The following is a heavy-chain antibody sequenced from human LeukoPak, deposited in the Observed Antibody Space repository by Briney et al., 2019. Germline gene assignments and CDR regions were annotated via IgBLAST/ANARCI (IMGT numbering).Heavy chain of an antibody. CDR3: ARSVGGHFDY. CDR2: ITSNSATI. J-gene: IGHJ4*02. Sequence: QPGVSLRLSCAASGFTFSVYSMNWVRQPPGMGLEWVSYITSNSATIQYADSVKGRFTISRDNAKNSLSLQMNSLRDEDTAVYYCARSVGGHFDYWGQGMLVTVSS. CDR1: GFTFSVYS. D-gene: IGHD3-16*01. V-gene: IGHV3-48*02.